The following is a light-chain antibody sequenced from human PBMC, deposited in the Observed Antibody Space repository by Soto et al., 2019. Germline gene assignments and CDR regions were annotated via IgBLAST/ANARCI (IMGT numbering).Light chain of an antibody. J-gene: IGKJ4*01. CDR1: QSVSSN. CDR3: QQYNDWLLT. CDR2: GAA. Sequence: EIVMTQSPATLSVSPGERATLSCRASQSVSSNLAWYQQKPGQAPRLLIYGAATRATDLPDRISGSGSGTEFTLTISSLQSEYFALYYCQQYNDWLLTFGGGTKVEIK. V-gene: IGKV3-15*01.